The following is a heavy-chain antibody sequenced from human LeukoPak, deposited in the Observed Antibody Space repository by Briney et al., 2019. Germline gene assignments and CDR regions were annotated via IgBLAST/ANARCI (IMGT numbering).Heavy chain of an antibody. CDR3: ARDSRLNYGFWSGYYYDY. Sequence: PGGSLRLSCAASGFTFSSYSMNWVRQAPGKGLEWVSSISSSSSYIYYADSVKGRFTISRDNAKNSLYLQMNNLRAEDTAMYYCARDSRLNYGFWSGYYYDYWGQGTLVTVSS. J-gene: IGHJ4*02. D-gene: IGHD3-3*01. CDR1: GFTFSSYS. V-gene: IGHV3-21*01. CDR2: ISSSSSYI.